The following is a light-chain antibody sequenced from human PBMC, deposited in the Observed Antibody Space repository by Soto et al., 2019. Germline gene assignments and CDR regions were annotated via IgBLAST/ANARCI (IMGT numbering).Light chain of an antibody. J-gene: IGKJ4*01. Sequence: EIVLTQSPAALALSPGERATRSCRASQSVSSYLAWYQQKPGQAPRLVIYDASNRATGIPVRFSGSGSGTDFTLTISSLEPEDFAVYYCQQRSNWPPLTFGGGTKVDIK. CDR1: QSVSSY. CDR2: DAS. CDR3: QQRSNWPPLT. V-gene: IGKV3-11*01.